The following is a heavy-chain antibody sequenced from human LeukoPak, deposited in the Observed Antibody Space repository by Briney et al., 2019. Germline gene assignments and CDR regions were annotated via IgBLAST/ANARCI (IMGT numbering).Heavy chain of an antibody. J-gene: IGHJ4*02. Sequence: ASVKVSCKASGSRFTSYDMHWVRQAPGQGLERMGIINPSGGSTSYAQRFQGRVAMTRDTSTTTVYMEVNSLTSEDTAVYFCARDGPTAAPFDYWGQGTLVTVSS. CDR1: GSRFTSYD. CDR2: INPSGGST. CDR3: ARDGPTAAPFDY. D-gene: IGHD2-2*01. V-gene: IGHV1-46*01.